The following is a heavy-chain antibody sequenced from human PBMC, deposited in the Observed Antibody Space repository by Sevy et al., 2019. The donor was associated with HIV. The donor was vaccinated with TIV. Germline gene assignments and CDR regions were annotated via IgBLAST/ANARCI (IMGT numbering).Heavy chain of an antibody. CDR2: ISYDGNIQ. J-gene: IGHJ4*02. V-gene: IGHV3-30*18. D-gene: IGHD5-18*01. Sequence: GGSLRLSCAASGLTFSTYGMHWVRQAPGKGLEWVAVISYDGNIQYYAESVKGRFTVSRDNSKNTLYLQMNSLRAEDSAVYYCAKDQGGYNYAPGYWGQGTLVTVSS. CDR3: AKDQGGYNYAPGY. CDR1: GLTFSTYG.